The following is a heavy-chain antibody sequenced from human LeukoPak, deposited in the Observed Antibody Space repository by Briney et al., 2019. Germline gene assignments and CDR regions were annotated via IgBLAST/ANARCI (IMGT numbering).Heavy chain of an antibody. CDR2: IYYSGST. J-gene: IGHJ4*02. D-gene: IGHD6-19*01. CDR1: GGSISSYY. Sequence: PSETLSLTCAVSGGSISSYYWSWIRQPPGKGLEWIGYIYYSGSTNYNPSLKSRVTISVDTSKNQFSLKLSSVTAADTAVYYCARALQWGGYFDYWGQGTLVTVSS. V-gene: IGHV4-59*01. CDR3: ARALQWGGYFDY.